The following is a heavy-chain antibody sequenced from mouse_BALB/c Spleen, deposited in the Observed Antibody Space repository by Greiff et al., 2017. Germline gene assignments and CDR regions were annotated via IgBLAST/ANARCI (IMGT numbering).Heavy chain of an antibody. J-gene: IGHJ3*01. Sequence: EVQLQQSGTVLARPGASVKMSCKASGYSFTSYWMHWVKQRPGQGLEWIGAIYPGNSDTSYNQKFKGKAKLTAVTSASTAYMELSSLTNEDSAVYYCTPYYDYDATGFAYWGQGTLVTVSA. CDR3: TPYYDYDATGFAY. D-gene: IGHD2-4*01. CDR1: GYSFTSYW. CDR2: IYPGNSDT. V-gene: IGHV1-5*01.